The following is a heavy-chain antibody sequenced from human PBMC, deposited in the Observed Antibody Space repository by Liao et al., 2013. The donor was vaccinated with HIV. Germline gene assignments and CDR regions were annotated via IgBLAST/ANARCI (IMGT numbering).Heavy chain of an antibody. CDR3: ARGGSYRQYYFDY. D-gene: IGHD1-26*01. V-gene: IGHV4-4*07. Sequence: QVQLQESGPGLVKPSETLSLTCTVSGGSISSYYWSWIRQPAGKGLEWIGRIYTSGSPNYNPSLQSRVTMSADTSKNQFSLKLSSVIAADTAVYYCARGGSYRQYYFDYWGQGTLVTVSS. CDR1: GGSISSYY. J-gene: IGHJ4*02. CDR2: IYTSGSP.